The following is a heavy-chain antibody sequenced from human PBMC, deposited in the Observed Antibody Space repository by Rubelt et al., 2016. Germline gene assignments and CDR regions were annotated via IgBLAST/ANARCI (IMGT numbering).Heavy chain of an antibody. CDR2: INHSGST. J-gene: IGHJ4*02. D-gene: IGHD1-1*01. Sequence: EWIGEINHSGSTNYNPSLKSRVTISVDTSKNQFSLKLSSVTAADTAVYYCASSSNWNVDYWGQGTLVTVSS. V-gene: IGHV4-34*01. CDR3: ASSSNWNVDY.